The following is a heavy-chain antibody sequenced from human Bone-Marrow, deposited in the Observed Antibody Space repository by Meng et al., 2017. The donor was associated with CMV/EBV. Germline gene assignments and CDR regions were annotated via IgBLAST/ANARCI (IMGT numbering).Heavy chain of an antibody. CDR3: ARTLSRLWNDAFDI. V-gene: IGHV4-38-2*02. CDR2: ICYSGGT. Sequence: GSLRLSRTVSAFPINTDYYWGWIRQSPGKGLEWLGNICYSGGTFYNPSLKSRVAISIDTSKNQFSLRLTSVTAADTAVYYCARTLSRLWNDAFDIWGQGTMVTVSS. D-gene: IGHD1-1*01. J-gene: IGHJ3*02. CDR1: AFPINTDYY.